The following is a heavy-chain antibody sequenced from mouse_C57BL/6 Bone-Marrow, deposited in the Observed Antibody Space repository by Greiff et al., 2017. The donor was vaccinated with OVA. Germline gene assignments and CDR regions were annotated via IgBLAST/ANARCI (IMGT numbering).Heavy chain of an antibody. CDR2: IYPGSGNT. D-gene: IGHD1-1*01. CDR1: GYTFTDYY. Sequence: VQLQQSGAELVRPGASVKLSCKASGYTFTDYYINWVKQRPGQGLEWIARIYPGSGNTYYNEKFKGKATLTAEKSSSTAYMQLSSLTSEDSAVYFCARELYGSSYGYWGQGTTLTVSS. V-gene: IGHV1-76*01. J-gene: IGHJ2*01. CDR3: ARELYGSSYGY.